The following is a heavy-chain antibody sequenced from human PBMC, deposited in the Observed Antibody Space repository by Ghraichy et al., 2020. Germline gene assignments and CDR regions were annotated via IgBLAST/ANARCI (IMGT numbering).Heavy chain of an antibody. D-gene: IGHD3-9*01. Sequence: GSLRLSCAVYGGSFSGYYWSWIRQPPGKGLEWIGEINHSGSTNYNPSLKSRVTISVDTSKNQFSLKLSSVTAADTAVYYCARGHPLRLYYDILTGYSNWFDPWGQGTLVTVSS. V-gene: IGHV4-34*01. CDR2: INHSGST. J-gene: IGHJ5*02. CDR3: ARGHPLRLYYDILTGYSNWFDP. CDR1: GGSFSGYY.